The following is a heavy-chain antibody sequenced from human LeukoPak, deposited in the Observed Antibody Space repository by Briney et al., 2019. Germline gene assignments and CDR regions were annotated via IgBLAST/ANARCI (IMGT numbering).Heavy chain of an antibody. CDR2: IYYSGST. V-gene: IGHV4-39*07. Sequence: SETLSLTCTVSGGSISSSIYYWGWIRQPPGRGLEWIGSIYYSGSTYYNPSLKSRVTISVDTSKNQFSLKLSSVTAADTAVYYCASTPTMVRGDEGAFDIWGQGTMVTVSS. CDR3: ASTPTMVRGDEGAFDI. D-gene: IGHD3-10*01. J-gene: IGHJ3*02. CDR1: GGSISSSIYY.